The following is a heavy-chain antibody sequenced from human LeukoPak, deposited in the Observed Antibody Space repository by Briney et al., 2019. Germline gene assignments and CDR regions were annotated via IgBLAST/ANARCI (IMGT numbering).Heavy chain of an antibody. CDR3: ARGDLGEGFDY. CDR1: GYTFTGYY. CDR2: INPNSGGT. Sequence: ASVNVSCTASGYTFTGYYMHWVRQATGQGLEWMRRINPNSGGTNYAQEFQGRVTMTRDTSISTAYMELSRLRSDDTAVYYCARGDLGEGFDYWGQGTLVTVSS. J-gene: IGHJ4*02. V-gene: IGHV1-2*06. D-gene: IGHD3-10*01.